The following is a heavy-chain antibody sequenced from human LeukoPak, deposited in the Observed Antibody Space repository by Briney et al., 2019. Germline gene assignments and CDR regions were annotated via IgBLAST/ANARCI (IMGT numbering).Heavy chain of an antibody. J-gene: IGHJ4*02. CDR2: INHRGTT. CDR3: VRGLWSDDSGNY. D-gene: IGHD3-10*01. CDR1: GGSFTDYY. Sequence: PSGTLSLTCAVYGGSFTDYYWSWIRQSPGKGLEYIGEINHRGTTSYNPSLQSRVTMSIDTSKKQFSLKLRSVTAADTAIYYCVRGLWSDDSGNYWGQGALVTVSS. V-gene: IGHV4-34*01.